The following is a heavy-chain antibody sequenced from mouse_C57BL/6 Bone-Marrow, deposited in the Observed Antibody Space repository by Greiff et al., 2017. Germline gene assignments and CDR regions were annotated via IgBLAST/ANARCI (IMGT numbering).Heavy chain of an antibody. V-gene: IGHV1-81*01. D-gene: IGHD2-10*01. CDR2: IYPRSGNT. Sequence: QVQLKESGAELARPGASVKLSCKASGYTFTSYGISWVKQRTGQGLEWIGEIYPRSGNTYYNEKFKGKATLAADKSSSTAYMELRSLTSEDSAVYFCARPLLEAWFAYWGQGTLVTVSA. CDR3: ARPLLEAWFAY. J-gene: IGHJ3*01. CDR1: GYTFTSYG.